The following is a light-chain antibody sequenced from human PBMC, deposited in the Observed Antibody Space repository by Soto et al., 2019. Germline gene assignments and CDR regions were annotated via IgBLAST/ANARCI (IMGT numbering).Light chain of an antibody. CDR3: QSYDSTLTTVP. Sequence: QSVLTQPPSVSGAPGQRVTISCTGSSSNIGAGYDVHWYLQLPGTAPKLLIYGSYNRPSGVPDRFSGSKSGTSASLAITGLQADGEADYYCQSYDSTLTTVPFGGGTKVTVL. J-gene: IGLJ2*01. CDR1: SSNIGAGYD. V-gene: IGLV1-40*01. CDR2: GSY.